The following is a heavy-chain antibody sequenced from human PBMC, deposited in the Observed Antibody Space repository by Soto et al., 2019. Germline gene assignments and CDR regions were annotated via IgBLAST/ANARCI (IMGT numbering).Heavy chain of an antibody. CDR2: IIPIFGTA. CDR3: ARALLVVTAIPSYYYNSMGV. D-gene: IGHD2-21*02. CDR1: GGTFSSYA. J-gene: IGHJ6*02. Sequence: GASVKVSCKASGGTFSSYAISWVRQAPGQGLEWMGGIIPIFGTANYAQKFQGRVTITADEYSSTAHKELSSLRSEDTAEYYFARALLVVTAIPSYYYNSMGVWSQKSTVTVSS. V-gene: IGHV1-69*13.